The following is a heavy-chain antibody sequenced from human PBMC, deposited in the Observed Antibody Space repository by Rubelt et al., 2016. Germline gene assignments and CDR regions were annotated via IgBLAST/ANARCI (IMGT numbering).Heavy chain of an antibody. V-gene: IGHV1-18*01. CDR3: ARDGAFPLGSGFEKRSDY. CDR1: GYTFTSYG. J-gene: IGHJ4*02. D-gene: IGHD3-10*01. Sequence: QVQLVQSGAEVKKPGASVKVSCKASGYTFTSYGISWVRQAPGQGLEWMGWISAYNGNTNNVRKLRGRVTMTTDTATSTAYIELRSLRSDDTAVYYCARDGAFPLGSGFEKRSDYWGQGTLVTVSS. CDR2: ISAYNGNT.